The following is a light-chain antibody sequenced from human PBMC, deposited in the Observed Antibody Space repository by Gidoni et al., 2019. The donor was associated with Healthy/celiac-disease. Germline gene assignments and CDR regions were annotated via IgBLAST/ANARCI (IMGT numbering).Light chain of an antibody. Sequence: IQMTQSPSTLSASVGDRVTITCRASQRISSWLAWYQQKPGKAPKLLIYDASSLESGVPSRFSGSGSGTEFTLTISSLQPDDFATYYCQQYNSYPYTFGQGTKLEIK. CDR1: QRISSW. J-gene: IGKJ2*01. CDR2: DAS. V-gene: IGKV1-5*01. CDR3: QQYNSYPYT.